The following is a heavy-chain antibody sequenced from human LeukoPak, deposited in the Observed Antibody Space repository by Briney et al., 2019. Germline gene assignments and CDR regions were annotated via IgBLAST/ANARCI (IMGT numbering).Heavy chain of an antibody. J-gene: IGHJ2*01. V-gene: IGHV1-2*04. CDR1: GYTIIDYY. Sequence: ASVKVSCKASGYTIIDYYLHWVRQAPGQGLEWMGWIIPNTGGTNYAQKFQDWVTMSSDTSISTAYMELSSLRSDDTAVYYCARGSPSYAQWHFDLWGRGTLVTVSS. CDR3: ARGSPSYAQWHFDL. D-gene: IGHD2/OR15-2a*01. CDR2: IIPNTGGT.